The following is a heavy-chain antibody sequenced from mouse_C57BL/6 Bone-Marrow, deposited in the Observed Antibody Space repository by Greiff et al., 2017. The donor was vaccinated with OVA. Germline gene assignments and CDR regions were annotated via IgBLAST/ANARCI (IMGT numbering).Heavy chain of an antibody. Sequence: EVQRVESGGDLEKPGGSLKLSCAASGFTFSSYGMSWVRQTPDKRLEWVATISSGGSYTYYPDSVKGRFTISRDNAKNTLYLQMSSLKSEDTAMYYCARRGIYYDYDAYWGQGTLVTVSA. J-gene: IGHJ3*01. CDR2: ISSGGSYT. D-gene: IGHD2-4*01. V-gene: IGHV5-6*01. CDR1: GFTFSSYG. CDR3: ARRGIYYDYDAY.